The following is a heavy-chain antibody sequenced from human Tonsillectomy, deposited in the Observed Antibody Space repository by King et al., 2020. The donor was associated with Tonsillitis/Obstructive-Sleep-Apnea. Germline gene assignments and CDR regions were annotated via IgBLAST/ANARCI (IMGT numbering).Heavy chain of an antibody. CDR2: IYSDGSGGNT. Sequence: VQLVESGGGLIQPGGSLRLSCAASGFSVSSNYMSWVRQAPGKGLEWVAVIYSDGSGGNTYYADSVTGRFTISRDTSKNTLYLQMNSLRAEDTAVYYCARDRLTNWFDPWGQGTLVTVSS. V-gene: IGHV3-53*01. J-gene: IGHJ5*02. CDR1: GFSVSSNY. D-gene: IGHD6-19*01. CDR3: ARDRLTNWFDP.